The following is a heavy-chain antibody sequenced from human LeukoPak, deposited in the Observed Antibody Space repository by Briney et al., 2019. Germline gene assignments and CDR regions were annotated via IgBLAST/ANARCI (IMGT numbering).Heavy chain of an antibody. V-gene: IGHV4-30-2*01. CDR1: GGSISSGGYY. J-gene: IGHJ5*02. CDR2: INHSGST. Sequence: PSQTLSLTCTVSGGSISSGGYYWSWIRQPPGKGLEWIGEINHSGSTNYNPSLKSRVTISVDTSKNQFSLKLSSVTAADTAVYYCARGKENGDYSDNWFDPWGQGTLVTVSS. D-gene: IGHD4-17*01. CDR3: ARGKENGDYSDNWFDP.